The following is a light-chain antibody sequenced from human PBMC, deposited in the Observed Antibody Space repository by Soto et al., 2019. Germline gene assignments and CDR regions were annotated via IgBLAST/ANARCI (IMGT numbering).Light chain of an antibody. Sequence: EIVLTQSPGTLSLSPGERATLSCRASQSVSSSYLGWYHQKPGQAPRLLIYGASTRATGIPDRFSGSGSGTDFTLTISRLEPEDCAVYYCQQYGSSIFTFGPGTKVDIK. CDR3: QQYGSSIFT. CDR2: GAS. J-gene: IGKJ3*01. CDR1: QSVSSSY. V-gene: IGKV3-20*01.